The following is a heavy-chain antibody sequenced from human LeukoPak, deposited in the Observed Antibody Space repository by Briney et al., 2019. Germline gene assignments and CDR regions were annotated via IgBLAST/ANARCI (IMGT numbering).Heavy chain of an antibody. CDR1: GFTFSSYG. J-gene: IGHJ4*02. Sequence: GGSLRLSCAASGFTFSSYGMHWVRQAPGKELEWVAFIRYDGSNKYYADSVKGRFTISRDNSKNTLYLQMNSLRAEDTAVYYCAKDRGGDCCYFDYWGQGTLVTVSS. V-gene: IGHV3-30*02. D-gene: IGHD2-21*02. CDR3: AKDRGGDCCYFDY. CDR2: IRYDGSNK.